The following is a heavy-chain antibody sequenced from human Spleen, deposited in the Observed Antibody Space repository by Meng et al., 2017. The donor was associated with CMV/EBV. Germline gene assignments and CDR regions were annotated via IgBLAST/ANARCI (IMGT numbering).Heavy chain of an antibody. CDR1: GYTFTSYG. Sequence: ASGYTFTSYGISWVRQAPGQGLEWMGWISAYNGTTNYAQKLQGRVTMTTDTSTSTAYMELRSLRSDDTAVYYCARDRAVVANNWFDPWGQGTLVTVSS. CDR3: ARDRAVVANNWFDP. V-gene: IGHV1-18*01. D-gene: IGHD2-15*01. J-gene: IGHJ5*02. CDR2: ISAYNGTT.